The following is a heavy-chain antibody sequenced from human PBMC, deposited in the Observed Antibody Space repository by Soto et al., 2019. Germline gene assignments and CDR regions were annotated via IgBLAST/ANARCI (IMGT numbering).Heavy chain of an antibody. CDR2: TSASGGTT. CDR3: AKAKYSSSWWAVDY. D-gene: IGHD6-13*01. Sequence: GGSLRLSCAASGFTFGSYAMSWVRQAPGKGLEWVSSTSASGGTTYYADSVKGRFTISRDNSKNILYLEMNSLRAEDTAVYYCAKAKYSSSWWAVDYWGQGTLVTVSA. J-gene: IGHJ4*02. V-gene: IGHV3-23*01. CDR1: GFTFGSYA.